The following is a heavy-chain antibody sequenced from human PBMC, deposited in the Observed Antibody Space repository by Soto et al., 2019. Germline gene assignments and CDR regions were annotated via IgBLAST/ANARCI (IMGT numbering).Heavy chain of an antibody. CDR1: GGSIGGAGYS. D-gene: IGHD3-10*01. CDR3: ARAQFYSGSGNYHNLMFDP. V-gene: IGHV4-30-2*01. CDR2: IYESGTI. Sequence: SETLSLTCAVSGGSIGGAGYSWSWIRQPPGGGLDWIGYIYESGTILYNPSLKTRLTISLNWSDKQFSLTLNSVTAADTAVYYCARAQFYSGSGNYHNLMFDPWGQGTQVTVS. J-gene: IGHJ5*02.